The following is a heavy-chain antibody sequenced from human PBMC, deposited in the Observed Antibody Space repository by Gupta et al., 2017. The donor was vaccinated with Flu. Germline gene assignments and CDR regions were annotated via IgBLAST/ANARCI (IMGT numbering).Heavy chain of an antibody. J-gene: IGHJ1*01. D-gene: IGHD4-4*01. CDR1: GGTFDTAV. CDR2: LIPIFAKP. Sequence: QLQLVQSGAEVKKPGSSVKVSCKSFGGTFDTAVIYCVRQAPGQGLDWMGGLIPIFAKPDYAQEIQGRVSITADSSTNTAYMELSSLTSEDTAVYFGARGYSGNPRGQYFQRWGQGTPVTVSS. V-gene: IGHV1-69*01. CDR3: ARGYSGNPRGQYFQR.